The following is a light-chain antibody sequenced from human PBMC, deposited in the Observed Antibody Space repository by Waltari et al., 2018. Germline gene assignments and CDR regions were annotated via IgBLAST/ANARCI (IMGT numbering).Light chain of an antibody. V-gene: IGKV1-5*03. CDR3: QRYKGNSQT. J-gene: IGKJ2*01. CDR1: QSISSW. CDR2: KAS. Sequence: DIQMTQSPSTLSASVGDRVTITCRASQSISSWLAWYQQKAGKAPSLLIYKASNLESGVPARFSGSGSETEFTLTISSLQPDYFAIDYCQRYKGNSQTFGHGTRLEIK.